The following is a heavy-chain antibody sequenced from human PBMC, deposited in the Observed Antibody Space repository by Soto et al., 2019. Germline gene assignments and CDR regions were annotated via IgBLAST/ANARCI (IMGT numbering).Heavy chain of an antibody. CDR1: GFTFSSYA. V-gene: IGHV3-30-3*01. D-gene: IGHD2-15*01. CDR2: ISYDGSNK. J-gene: IGHJ6*02. CDR3: ARGGGGSPLGMDV. Sequence: PGGSLRLSCAASGFTFSSYAMHWVRQAPGKGLEWVAVISYDGSNKYYADSVKGRFTISRDNSKNTLYLQMNSLRAEDTAVYYCARGGGGSPLGMDVWGQGTTVTVSS.